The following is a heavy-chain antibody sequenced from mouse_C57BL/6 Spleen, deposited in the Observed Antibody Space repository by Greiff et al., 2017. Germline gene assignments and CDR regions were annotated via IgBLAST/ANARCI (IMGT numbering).Heavy chain of an antibody. V-gene: IGHV1-42*01. J-gene: IGHJ2*01. CDR1: GYSFTGYY. CDR2: INPSTGGT. Sequence: VQLQQSGPELVKPGASVKISCKASGYSFTGYYMNWVKQSPEKSLEWIGEINPSTGGTTYNQKFKAKATLTVDKSSSTAYMQLKSLTSEDSAVYYCARRPLLLWGQGTTLTVSS. D-gene: IGHD1-1*01. CDR3: ARRPLLL.